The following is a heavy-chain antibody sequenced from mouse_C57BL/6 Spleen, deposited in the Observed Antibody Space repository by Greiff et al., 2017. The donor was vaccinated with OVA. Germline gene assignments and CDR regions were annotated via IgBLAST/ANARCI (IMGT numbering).Heavy chain of an antibody. CDR1: GYTFTSYW. D-gene: IGHD3-1*01. Sequence: VQLQQPGAELVMPGASVKLSCKASGYTFTSYWMHWVKQRPGQGLEWIGEIDPSDSYTNYNQKFKGKSTLTVDKSSSTAYMQLSSLTSEDSAVYYCARGENVGAGFAYWGQGTLVTVSA. CDR2: IDPSDSYT. V-gene: IGHV1-69*01. J-gene: IGHJ3*01. CDR3: ARGENVGAGFAY.